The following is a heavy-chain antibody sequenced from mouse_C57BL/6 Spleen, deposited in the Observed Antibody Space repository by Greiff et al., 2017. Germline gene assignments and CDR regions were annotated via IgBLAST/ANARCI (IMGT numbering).Heavy chain of an antibody. CDR2: INPNNGGT. Sequence: EVQLQQSGPELVKPGASVKISCKASGYTFTDYYMNWVKQSPGKSLEWIGYINPNNGGTSYNQKFKGKATLTRNKSSSTAYMEHRSLTSEDSAVYYCARSTYYYGSSYVNFDVWGTGTTVTVSS. D-gene: IGHD1-1*01. V-gene: IGHV1-26*01. CDR3: ARSTYYYGSSYVNFDV. CDR1: GYTFTDYY. J-gene: IGHJ1*03.